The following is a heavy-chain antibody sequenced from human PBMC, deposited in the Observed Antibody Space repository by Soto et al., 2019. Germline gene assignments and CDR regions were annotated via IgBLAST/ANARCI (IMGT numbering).Heavy chain of an antibody. CDR2: ISRGGDNT. D-gene: IGHD3-9*01. V-gene: IGHV3-23*01. CDR3: AKEGQYERLTGYYYY. Sequence: PGGSLRLSCAPSGLPFSNFAMSWVRQAPGKGLEWVSTISRGGDNTYYADSVKGRFTVSRDNSKNTLYLQMNNLRVEDTAVYYCAKEGQYERLTGYYYYWGQGTLVTVSS. J-gene: IGHJ4*02. CDR1: GLPFSNFA.